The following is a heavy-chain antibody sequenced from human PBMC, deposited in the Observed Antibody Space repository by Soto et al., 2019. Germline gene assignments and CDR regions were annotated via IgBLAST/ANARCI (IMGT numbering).Heavy chain of an antibody. J-gene: IGHJ4*02. CDR2: LTWNSGSI. Sequence: VQLVESGGGLVQPGRSLRLSCAASGFRFEDYAMHWVRRAPGKGLEWVAGLTWNSGSIGYADSVRGRFTISRDNARNSLYLQINSLRPEDTAWYYCAKDTKASIVDSWGQGTLVTVSS. V-gene: IGHV3-9*01. D-gene: IGHD3-16*02. CDR3: AKDTKASIVDS. CDR1: GFRFEDYA.